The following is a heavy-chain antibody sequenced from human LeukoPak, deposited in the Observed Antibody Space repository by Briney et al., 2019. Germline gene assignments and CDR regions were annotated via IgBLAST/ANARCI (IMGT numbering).Heavy chain of an antibody. CDR2: INSDGSST. CDR1: GFTFSSHW. V-gene: IGHV3-74*01. Sequence: GGSLRLSCAASGFTFSSHWMHWVRQAPGKGLVWVSRINSDGSSTSYADSVKGRFTISRDNAKNTLYLQMNSLRAEDTAVYYCARVGWYYDSSGLANFDYWGQGTLVTVSS. D-gene: IGHD3-22*01. CDR3: ARVGWYYDSSGLANFDY. J-gene: IGHJ4*02.